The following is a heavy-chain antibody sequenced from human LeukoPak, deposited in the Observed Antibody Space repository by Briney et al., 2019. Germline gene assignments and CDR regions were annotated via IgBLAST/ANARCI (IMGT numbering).Heavy chain of an antibody. V-gene: IGHV3-30-3*01. Sequence: GGSLRLSCAASGFTFSISPMHWVRQAPGKGLEWVAVISYDGNNKYYADSVKGRFTVSRDNSKNTLYLQMNSLRAEDTAMYYCARPSGRKGIAVADLWGQGTLVTVSS. CDR2: ISYDGNNK. D-gene: IGHD6-19*01. J-gene: IGHJ5*02. CDR3: ARPSGRKGIAVADL. CDR1: GFTFSISP.